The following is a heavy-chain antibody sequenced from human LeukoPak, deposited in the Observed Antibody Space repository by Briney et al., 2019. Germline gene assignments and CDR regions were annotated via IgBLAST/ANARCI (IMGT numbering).Heavy chain of an antibody. V-gene: IGHV4-59*01. J-gene: IGHJ4*02. CDR1: SGSISSYY. CDR2: IYYSGST. CDR3: ARENYGDSKYYFDY. Sequence: SETLSLTCTVSSGSISSYYWSWIRQPPGKGLEYIGYIYYSGSTNYNHSLKSRVTMSVDTSKNQFSLKLSSVTAADTAVYYCARENYGDSKYYFDYWGQGTLVTVSS. D-gene: IGHD4-17*01.